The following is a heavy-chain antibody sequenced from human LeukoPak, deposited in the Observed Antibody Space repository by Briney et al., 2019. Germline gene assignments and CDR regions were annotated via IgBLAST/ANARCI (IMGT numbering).Heavy chain of an antibody. V-gene: IGHV4-59*01. Sequence: SETLSLTCTVYGGSISSYYWSWIRQPPGKGLEWIGYIYYSGSTNYNPSLKSRVSISVDTSNNQFSLKLSSVTAADTAVYYCASASPSRVGATAFDIWGQGTMVTVSS. CDR2: IYYSGST. CDR3: ASASPSRVGATAFDI. D-gene: IGHD1-26*01. CDR1: GGSISSYY. J-gene: IGHJ3*02.